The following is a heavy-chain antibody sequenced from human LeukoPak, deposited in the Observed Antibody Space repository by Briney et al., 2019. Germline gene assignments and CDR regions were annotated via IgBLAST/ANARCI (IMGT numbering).Heavy chain of an antibody. Sequence: GGSLRLSCAASGFTFSSYAMHWVPQAPGKGLEYVSAISSNGDSTYSANCVKGRFIISRDNCKNMLYLQMGSLRPEDMAMYYCARPGRDGYNYDAFDIWGQGTMVTVSS. CDR3: ARPGRDGYNYDAFDI. CDR2: ISSNGDST. D-gene: IGHD5-24*01. V-gene: IGHV3-64*01. J-gene: IGHJ3*02. CDR1: GFTFSSYA.